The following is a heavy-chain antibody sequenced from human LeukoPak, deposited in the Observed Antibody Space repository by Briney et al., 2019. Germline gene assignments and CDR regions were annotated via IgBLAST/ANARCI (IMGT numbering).Heavy chain of an antibody. CDR1: GGSSNSCQ. CDR2: IYTGNSDA. CDR3: ARRPGVVARQFDS. J-gene: IGHJ4*02. D-gene: IGHD3-3*01. Sequence: GESLKISCKGSGGSSNSCQMASGRQMPGKGLEWMGIIYTGNSDARYSPSFRGQVTISVDKSINTAYLQWSSLKASDTAMYYCARRPGVVARQFDSWGQGTLVTVSS. V-gene: IGHV5-51*01.